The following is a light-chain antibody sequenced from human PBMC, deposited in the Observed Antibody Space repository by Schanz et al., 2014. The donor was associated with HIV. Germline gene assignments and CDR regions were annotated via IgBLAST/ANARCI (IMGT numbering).Light chain of an antibody. V-gene: IGLV1-36*01. Sequence: QSALTQPPSVSEAPRQRVSISCSGSWSNIGTNAVTWYQHLPGKAPKLLIYYDDLLPSGVSDRFSGSKSGTSASLAISGLQSEDEAHYYCASWDGGLNAMVFGGGTKLTVL. J-gene: IGLJ2*01. CDR1: WSNIGTNA. CDR2: YDD. CDR3: ASWDGGLNAMV.